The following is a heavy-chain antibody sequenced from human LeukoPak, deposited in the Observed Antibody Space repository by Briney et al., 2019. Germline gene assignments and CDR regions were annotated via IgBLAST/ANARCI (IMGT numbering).Heavy chain of an antibody. J-gene: IGHJ4*02. Sequence: SGGSLRLSCAASGFTFSSYEMNWVRQAPGKGLEWVSYISSSGSTIYYADSVKGRFTISRDNAKNSLYLQMNSLRAEDTAVYYCARDSRDKRGVGRFYFDYWGQGTLVTVSS. CDR3: ARDSRDKRGVGRFYFDY. D-gene: IGHD3-10*01. CDR2: ISSSGSTI. CDR1: GFTFSSYE. V-gene: IGHV3-48*03.